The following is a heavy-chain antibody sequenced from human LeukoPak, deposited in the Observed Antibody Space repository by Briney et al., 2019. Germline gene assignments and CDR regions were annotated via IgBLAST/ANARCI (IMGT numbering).Heavy chain of an antibody. V-gene: IGHV4-59*01. Sequence: PSETLSLTCTVSGGSISSYYWSWIRQPPGKGLEWIGYIYYSGSTNYNPSLKSRVTISVDTSKNQFSLKLSSVTAADTAVYYCARGLLDGYTHPAAFDIWRQGTMVTVSS. J-gene: IGHJ3*02. CDR3: ARGLLDGYTHPAAFDI. D-gene: IGHD5-24*01. CDR2: IYYSGST. CDR1: GGSISSYY.